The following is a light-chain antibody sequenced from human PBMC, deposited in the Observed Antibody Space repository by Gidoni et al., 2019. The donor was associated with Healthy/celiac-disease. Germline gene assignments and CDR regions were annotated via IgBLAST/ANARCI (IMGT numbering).Light chain of an antibody. CDR1: QSISSY. J-gene: IGKJ4*01. CDR2: SAS. V-gene: IGKV1-39*01. Sequence: DIQLTQSPSSLSASVGDRVTITCRASQSISSYLNWYQQKPCKAPKLLIYSASSLQSCVPSRFSGSGSWTDFTLTISSLQPEDFATYYCQQSYSTPQLTFGGGTKVEIK. CDR3: QQSYSTPQLT.